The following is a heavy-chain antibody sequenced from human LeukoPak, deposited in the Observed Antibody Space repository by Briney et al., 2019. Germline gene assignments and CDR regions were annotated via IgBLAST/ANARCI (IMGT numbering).Heavy chain of an antibody. J-gene: IGHJ4*02. CDR2: IYHSGST. V-gene: IGHV4-38-2*02. D-gene: IGHD2-21*02. Sequence: SETLSLTCAVSDYSISSAYYWGWIRRPPGKGLEWIGSIYHSGSTDYNPSLKSRVTISVDTSKNQFSLKLRSVTAADTAVYYCARDQAYCGGDCYFDFWGQGTLVTVSS. CDR3: ARDQAYCGGDCYFDF. CDR1: DYSISSAYY.